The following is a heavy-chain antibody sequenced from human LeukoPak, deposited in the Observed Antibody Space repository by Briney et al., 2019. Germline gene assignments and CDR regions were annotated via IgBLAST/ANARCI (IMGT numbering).Heavy chain of an antibody. V-gene: IGHV3-23*01. Sequence: AGSLRLSCAASGFTFTSYAMSWVRQAPGKGLEWVSAISGIGRSRYYADSVKGRFTISRDNSKNTLYLQMNSLRAEDTAVYYCAKGEVGATTKFPQIHNWFDLWGQGTLVTVSS. CDR1: GFTFTSYA. CDR2: ISGIGRSR. D-gene: IGHD1-26*01. CDR3: AKGEVGATTKFPQIHNWFDL. J-gene: IGHJ5*02.